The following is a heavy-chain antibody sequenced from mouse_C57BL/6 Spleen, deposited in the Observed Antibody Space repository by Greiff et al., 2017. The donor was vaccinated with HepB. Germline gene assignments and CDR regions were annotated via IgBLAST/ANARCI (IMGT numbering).Heavy chain of an antibody. D-gene: IGHD1-3*01. V-gene: IGHV1-7*01. Sequence: QVQLKESGAELAKPGASVKLSCKASGYTFTSYWMHWVKQRPGQGLEWIGYINPSSGYTKYNQKFKDKATLTADKSSSTAYMQLSSLTYEDSAVYYCARGDIMSPAWFAYWGQGTLVTVSA. J-gene: IGHJ3*01. CDR1: GYTFTSYW. CDR2: INPSSGYT. CDR3: ARGDIMSPAWFAY.